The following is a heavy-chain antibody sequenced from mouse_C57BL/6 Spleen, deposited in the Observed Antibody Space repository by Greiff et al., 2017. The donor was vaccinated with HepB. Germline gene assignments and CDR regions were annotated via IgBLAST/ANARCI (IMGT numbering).Heavy chain of an antibody. D-gene: IGHD1-1*01. V-gene: IGHV1-76*01. J-gene: IGHJ1*03. CDR2: IYPGSGNT. CDR1: GYTFTDYY. Sequence: VQLQESGAELVRPGASVKLSCKASGYTFTDYYINWVKQRPGQGLEWIARIYPGSGNTYYNEKFKGKATLTAEKSSSTAYMQLSSLTSEDSAVYFCARLGGSSLWYFDVWGTGTTVTVSS. CDR3: ARLGGSSLWYFDV.